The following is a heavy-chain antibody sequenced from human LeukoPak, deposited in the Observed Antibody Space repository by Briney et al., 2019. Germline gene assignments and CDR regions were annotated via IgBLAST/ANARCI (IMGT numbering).Heavy chain of an antibody. V-gene: IGHV1-69*05. CDR3: ATVLNYDYSNPYYYYYMDV. Sequence: GASVKVSCKASGGTFSSYAISWVRQAPGQGLEWMGGIIPIFGTANYAQKFQGRVTITTDESTSTAYMELSSLRSEDTAVYYCATVLNYDYSNPYYYYYMDVWGKGTTVTVSS. D-gene: IGHD4-11*01. CDR1: GGTFSSYA. J-gene: IGHJ6*03. CDR2: IIPIFGTA.